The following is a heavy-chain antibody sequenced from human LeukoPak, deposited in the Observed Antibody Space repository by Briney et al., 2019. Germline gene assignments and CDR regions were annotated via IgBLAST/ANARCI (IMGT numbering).Heavy chain of an antibody. CDR2: IYYSGGT. V-gene: IGHV4-39*01. Sequence: PSETLSLTCTVSGGSISSSSYYWGWIRQPPGKGLEWIGSIYYSGGTYYNPSLKSRVTISVDTSKNQFSLKLSSVTAADTAVYYCARHYYDSSGYFDYWGQGTLVTVSS. J-gene: IGHJ4*02. CDR1: GGSISSSSYY. CDR3: ARHYYDSSGYFDY. D-gene: IGHD3-22*01.